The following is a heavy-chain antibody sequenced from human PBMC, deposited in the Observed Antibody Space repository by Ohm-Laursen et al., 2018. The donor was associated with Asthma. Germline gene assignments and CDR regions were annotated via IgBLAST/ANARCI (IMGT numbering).Heavy chain of an antibody. CDR1: GGSISSYY. J-gene: IGHJ6*02. Sequence: SETLSLTCTVSGGSISSYYWSWIRQPPGKGLEWIGYIYYSGSTNYNPSLKSRVTISVDTSKNQFSLKLSSVTAADTAVYYCARGGYGYYYYGMDVWGQGTTVTVSS. CDR2: IYYSGST. D-gene: IGHD2-15*01. CDR3: ARGGYGYYYYGMDV. V-gene: IGHV4-59*01.